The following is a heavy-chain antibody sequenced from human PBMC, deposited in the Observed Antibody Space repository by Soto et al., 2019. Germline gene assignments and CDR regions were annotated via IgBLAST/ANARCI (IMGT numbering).Heavy chain of an antibody. V-gene: IGHV4-59*01. J-gene: IGHJ4*02. CDR2: IYNGAIT. Sequence: SETLSLTCFVSGASISSYYWTWTRQPPGKGLEWIGCIYNGAITNYNPSLKSRVTISVDTSKNQFSLKLTSVTAADTAVYYCARDDSERPATYWGQGTLVTSPQ. D-gene: IGHD3-10*01. CDR1: GASISSYY. CDR3: ARDDSERPATY.